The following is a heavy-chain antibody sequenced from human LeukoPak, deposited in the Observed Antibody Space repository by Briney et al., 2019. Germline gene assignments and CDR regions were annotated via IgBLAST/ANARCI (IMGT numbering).Heavy chain of an antibody. Sequence: SETLSLTCTVSGGSISSGGYSWRWIRQPPGKGLEWIGYIYHSGSTYYNPSLKSRVTISVDRSKNQFPLKLSSVTAADTAVYYCARGATVTTYSYWYFDLWGRGTLVTVSS. V-gene: IGHV4-30-2*01. D-gene: IGHD4-17*01. J-gene: IGHJ2*01. CDR1: GGSISSGGYS. CDR3: ARGATVTTYSYWYFDL. CDR2: IYHSGST.